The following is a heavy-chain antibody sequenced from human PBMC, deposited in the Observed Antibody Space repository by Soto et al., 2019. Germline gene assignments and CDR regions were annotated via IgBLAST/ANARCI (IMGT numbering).Heavy chain of an antibody. CDR3: GRDADNSGNIWYFDL. D-gene: IGHD1-26*01. CDR2: IQSDGSKQ. Sequence: QVQLVESGGGVVQPGRSLRLSCAGSGFTFSYFGIHWVRQAPGKGLEWVAAIQSDGSKQYYADSVKGRFNISRDNSKNTLDLQMNSLRGEDTAVYYCGRDADNSGNIWYFDLWGRGTLVSVAA. CDR1: GFTFSYFG. V-gene: IGHV3-33*01. J-gene: IGHJ2*01.